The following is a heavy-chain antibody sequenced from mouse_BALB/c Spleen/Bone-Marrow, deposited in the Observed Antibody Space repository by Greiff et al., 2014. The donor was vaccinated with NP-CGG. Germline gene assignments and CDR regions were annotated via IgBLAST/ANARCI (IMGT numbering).Heavy chain of an antibody. V-gene: IGHV1S81*02. CDR3: ARDGNYRYAMDY. D-gene: IGHD2-1*01. J-gene: IGHJ4*01. CDR2: INPSNGRT. CDR1: GFTFTSYW. Sequence: VQLQQSGDELVKPGASVKLSCMASGFTFTSYWIHWVKQRPGQGPEWIGEINPSNGRTDYNEKFKRKATLTEDKSSSTAYMQLSSLTSEDSAVYSRARDGNYRYAMDYWGQGTSVTVSS.